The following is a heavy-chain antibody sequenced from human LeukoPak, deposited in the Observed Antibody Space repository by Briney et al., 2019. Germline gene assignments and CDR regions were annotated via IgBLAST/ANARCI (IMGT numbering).Heavy chain of an antibody. D-gene: IGHD3-22*01. CDR1: GGSISSYY. J-gene: IGHJ4*02. CDR3: ARVPLYYYDSSGYSIFDY. V-gene: IGHV4-4*07. CDR2: FYTSGST. Sequence: PSETLSLTCTVSGGSISSYYWSWIRQPAGKGLEWIGRFYTSGSTNYNPSLKSRVTMSLDTSKNQFSLKLSSVTAADTAVYYCARVPLYYYDSSGYSIFDYWGQGTLVTVSS.